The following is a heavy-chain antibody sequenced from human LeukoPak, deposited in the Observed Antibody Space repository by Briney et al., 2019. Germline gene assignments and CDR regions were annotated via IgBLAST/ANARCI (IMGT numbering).Heavy chain of an antibody. Sequence: SETPSLTCTVSGGSISSSSYYWGWIRQPPGKGLEWIGSIYYSGSTYYNPSLKSRVTISVDTSKNQFSLKLSSVTPADTAVLYCARLTAGWLQLHYCYYYMDVWGKGTTVTISS. V-gene: IGHV4-39*01. CDR2: IYYSGST. CDR1: GGSISSSSYY. CDR3: ARLTAGWLQLHYCYYYMDV. D-gene: IGHD5-24*01. J-gene: IGHJ6*03.